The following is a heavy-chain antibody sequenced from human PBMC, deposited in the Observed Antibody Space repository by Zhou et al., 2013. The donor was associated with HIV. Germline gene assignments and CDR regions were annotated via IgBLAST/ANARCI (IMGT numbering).Heavy chain of an antibody. CDR3: ARQVAGGDSSGYPVDAFDI. J-gene: IGHJ3*02. CDR2: INHSGST. D-gene: IGHD3-22*01. CDR1: GGSFSGYY. V-gene: IGHV4-34*01. Sequence: VQLQQWGAGLLKPSETLSLTCAVYGGSFSGYYWSWIRQPPGKGLEWIGEINHSGSTNYNPSLKSRVTISVDTSKNQFSLKLSSVTAADTAVYYCARQVAGGDSSGYPVDAFDIWGQGTMVTVSS.